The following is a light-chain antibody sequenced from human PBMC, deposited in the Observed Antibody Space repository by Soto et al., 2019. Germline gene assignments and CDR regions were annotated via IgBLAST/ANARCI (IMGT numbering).Light chain of an antibody. CDR1: SSDVGGYGF. CDR2: EVV. V-gene: IGLV2-8*01. J-gene: IGLJ1*01. Sequence: QSVLTQPASVSGSPGQSITISCTGTSSDVGGYGFVSWYQHHPGKAPRLIIYEVVQRPSGVPDRFSGSKSGNTASLTVSGLQAADEADYFCKSYAGSNTYVFGSGTKVTVL. CDR3: KSYAGSNTYV.